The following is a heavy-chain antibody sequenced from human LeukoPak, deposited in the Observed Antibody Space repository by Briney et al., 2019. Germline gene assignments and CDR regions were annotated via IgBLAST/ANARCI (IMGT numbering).Heavy chain of an antibody. V-gene: IGHV1-18*01. CDR1: GYTFTSYG. J-gene: IGHJ5*02. Sequence: RASVKVSCKASGYTFTSYGIGWVRQAPGQGLEWMGWISAYNGNTNYAQKLQGRVTMTTDTSTSTAYMELRSLRSDDTAVYYCARVREKDYDILTGYYNVPYGSWGQGTLVTVSS. CDR2: ISAYNGNT. D-gene: IGHD3-9*01. CDR3: ARVREKDYDILTGYYNVPYGS.